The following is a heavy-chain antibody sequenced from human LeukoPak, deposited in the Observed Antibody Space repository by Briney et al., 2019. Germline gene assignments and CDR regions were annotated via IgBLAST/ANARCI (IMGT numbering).Heavy chain of an antibody. CDR3: ARDHTVVGATIDY. CDR2: ISSSSSYI. V-gene: IGHV3-21*01. Sequence: GGSLRLSCAASGFTFCSYAMSWVRQAPGKGLEWVSSISSSSSYIYYADSVKGRFTISRDNAKNSLYLQMNSLRAEDTAVYYCARDHTVVGATIDYWGQGTLVTVSS. J-gene: IGHJ4*02. D-gene: IGHD1-26*01. CDR1: GFTFCSYA.